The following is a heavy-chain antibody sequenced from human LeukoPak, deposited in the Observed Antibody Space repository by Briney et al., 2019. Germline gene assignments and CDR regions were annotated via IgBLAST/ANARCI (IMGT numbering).Heavy chain of an antibody. CDR1: GGSISSSSYY. V-gene: IGHV4-39*02. J-gene: IGHJ3*02. Sequence: PSETLSLTCTVSGGSISSSSYYWGWIRQPPGKGLEWIGTIYYSGSTYYNPSLKSRVTISVYTSKNQFSLKLSSVTAADTAVYYCARENGYGDYGDAFDIWGQGTMVTVSS. CDR3: ARENGYGDYGDAFDI. D-gene: IGHD4-17*01. CDR2: IYYSGST.